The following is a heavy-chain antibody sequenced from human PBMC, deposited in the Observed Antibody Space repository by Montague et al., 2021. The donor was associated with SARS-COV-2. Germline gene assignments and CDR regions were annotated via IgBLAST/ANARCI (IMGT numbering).Heavy chain of an antibody. J-gene: IGHJ4*02. CDR2: IHYTGNT. V-gene: IGHV4-59*08. CDR1: GGSINGYY. Sequence: SETLSLTCTVSGGSINGYYWSWIRQSPGKGLDWIGDIHYTGNTNYNPSLKGRVTISLDTSKSQFSLRLSSVTAADTAVYSCARLRTGSYVFDYWGQGTLVTVSS. D-gene: IGHD1-26*01. CDR3: ARLRTGSYVFDY.